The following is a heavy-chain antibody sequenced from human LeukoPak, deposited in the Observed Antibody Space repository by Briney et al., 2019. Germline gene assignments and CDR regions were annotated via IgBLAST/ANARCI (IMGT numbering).Heavy chain of an antibody. D-gene: IGHD1-14*01. CDR2: ISWNSGSI. J-gene: IGHJ4*01. CDR1: GFTFSSHW. CDR3: AKDMGSRTAGGFDY. V-gene: IGHV3-9*01. Sequence: GGSLRLSCAASGFTFSSHWMHWVRQAPGKGLEWVSGISWNSGSIGYADSVKGRFTISRDNAKNSLYLQMNSLRAEDTALYYCAKDMGSRTAGGFDYWGHGTLVTVSS.